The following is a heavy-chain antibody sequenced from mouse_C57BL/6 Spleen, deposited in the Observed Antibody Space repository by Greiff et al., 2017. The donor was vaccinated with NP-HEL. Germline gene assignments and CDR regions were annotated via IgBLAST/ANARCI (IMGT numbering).Heavy chain of an antibody. CDR2: IYPGDGDT. V-gene: IGHV1-80*01. CDR3: ARTHYYGFDY. D-gene: IGHD1-1*01. Sequence: VHLVESGAELVKPGASVKISCKASGYAFSSYWMNWVKQRPGKGLEWIGQIYPGDGDTNYNGKFKGKATLTADKSSSTAYMQLSSLTSEDSAVYFCARTHYYGFDYWGQGTTLTVSS. J-gene: IGHJ2*01. CDR1: GYAFSSYW.